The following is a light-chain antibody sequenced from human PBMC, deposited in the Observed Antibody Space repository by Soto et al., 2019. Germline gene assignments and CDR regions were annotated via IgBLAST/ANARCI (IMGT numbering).Light chain of an antibody. CDR1: EDVSDY. J-gene: IGKJ4*01. V-gene: IGKV1-33*01. CDR2: DAS. Sequence: DIKMTQSPSSLSASVGDSVTLTCQASEDVSDYVNWYQQKPGRAPKLLIYDASKLETGVPSRFSGSGSGTDFSFTIRDLQPEDFATYYCQLYKNVILTFGGGTRMDI. CDR3: QLYKNVILT.